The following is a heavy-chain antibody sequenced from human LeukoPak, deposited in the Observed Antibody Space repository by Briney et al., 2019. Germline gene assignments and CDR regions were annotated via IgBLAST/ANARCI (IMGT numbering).Heavy chain of an antibody. V-gene: IGHV3-21*01. J-gene: IGHJ3*02. CDR2: ISSSSSYI. D-gene: IGHD6-19*01. CDR1: GFTFSSYA. Sequence: PGGSLRLSCAASGFTFSSYAMSWVRQAPGKGLEWVSSISSSSSYIYYADSVKGRFTISRDNAKNSLYLQMNSLRAEDTAVYYCARSAVEGDDAFDIWGQGTMVTVSS. CDR3: ARSAVEGDDAFDI.